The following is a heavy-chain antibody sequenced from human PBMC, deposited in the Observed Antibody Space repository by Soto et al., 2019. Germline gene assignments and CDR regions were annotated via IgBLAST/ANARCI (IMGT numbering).Heavy chain of an antibody. Sequence: GGSLRLSCTASGFTFGDYAMSWFRQAPGKGLEWVGFIRSKAYGGTTEYAASVKGRFTISRDDSKSIAYLQMNSLKTEDTAVYYCTREYSGYDFPGNYYYYYMDVWGKGTTVIVSS. J-gene: IGHJ6*03. CDR2: IRSKAYGGTT. V-gene: IGHV3-49*03. CDR3: TREYSGYDFPGNYYYYYMDV. D-gene: IGHD5-12*01. CDR1: GFTFGDYA.